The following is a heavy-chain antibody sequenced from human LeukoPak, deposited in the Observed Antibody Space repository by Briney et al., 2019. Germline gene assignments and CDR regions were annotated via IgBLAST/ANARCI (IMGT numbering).Heavy chain of an antibody. CDR3: ARVGYGDYSALDI. CDR1: GGSISSYY. Sequence: PSEALSLTCTVSGGSISSYYWSWIRQPPGKGLEWIGYIYYSGSTNYNPSLRSRVTISVDTSKNQFSLKLSSVTAADTAVYYCARVGYGDYSALDIWGQGTMVTVSS. D-gene: IGHD4-17*01. CDR2: IYYSGST. V-gene: IGHV4-59*01. J-gene: IGHJ3*02.